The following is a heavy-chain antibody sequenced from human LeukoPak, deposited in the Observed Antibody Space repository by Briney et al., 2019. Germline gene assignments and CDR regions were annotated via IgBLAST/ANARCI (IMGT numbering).Heavy chain of an antibody. Sequence: GGSLRLSCAASEFTFSSYAMHWVRQAPGKGLEWVAAISYDGNKEHYADSVKGRFTISRDNSKNTLYLQMNSLRAEDTAVYYCARCVGSGWSGDAFDIWGQGTMVTVSS. CDR2: ISYDGNKE. V-gene: IGHV3-30-3*01. D-gene: IGHD6-19*01. CDR3: ARCVGSGWSGDAFDI. J-gene: IGHJ3*02. CDR1: EFTFSSYA.